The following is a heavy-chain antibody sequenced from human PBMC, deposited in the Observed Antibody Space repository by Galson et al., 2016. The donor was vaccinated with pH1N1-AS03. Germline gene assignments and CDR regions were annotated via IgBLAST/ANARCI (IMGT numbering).Heavy chain of an antibody. V-gene: IGHV3-30*04. J-gene: IGHJ4*02. D-gene: IGHD6-25*01. CDR2: ISYDGTNR. CDR3: TKRRATMAAAGHGYDY. CDR1: GFTFNNYP. Sequence: SLRLSCAASGFTFNNYPMHWVRQAPGKGLEWVAIISYDGTNRHYADSVKGRFTISRDNSKNMLYLQMDSLRPEDTALYYCTKRRATMAAAGHGYDYWGQGTLVTVSS.